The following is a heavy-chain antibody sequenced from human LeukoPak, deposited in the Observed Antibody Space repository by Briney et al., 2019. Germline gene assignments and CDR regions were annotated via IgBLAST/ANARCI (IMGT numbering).Heavy chain of an antibody. V-gene: IGHV1-8*01. CDR1: GYTFTSYD. J-gene: IGHJ4*02. D-gene: IGHD5-18*01. CDR3: ARRGYSYGQYYFDY. Sequence: GASVKVSCKASGYTFTSYDINWVRQATGQGLEWMGWMNPNSGNTGYAQKFQGRVTMTRNTSISTAYMELSSLRSEDTAVYYCARRGYSYGQYYFDYWGQGTLVTVSS. CDR2: MNPNSGNT.